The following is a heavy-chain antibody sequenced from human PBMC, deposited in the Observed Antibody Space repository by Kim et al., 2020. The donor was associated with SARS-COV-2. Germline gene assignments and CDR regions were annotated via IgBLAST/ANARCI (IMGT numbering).Heavy chain of an antibody. D-gene: IGHD3-3*01. J-gene: IGHJ5*02. V-gene: IGHV3-11*01. CDR1: GFTFSDYY. CDR2: ISSSGSTI. CDR3: ARGRYYDFWSGYYPPWFDP. Sequence: GGSLRLSCAASGFTFSDYYMSWIRQAPGKGLEWVSYISSSGSTIYYADSVKGRFTISRDNAKNSLYLQMNSLRAEDTAVYYCARGRYYDFWSGYYPPWFDPWGQGTLVTVSS.